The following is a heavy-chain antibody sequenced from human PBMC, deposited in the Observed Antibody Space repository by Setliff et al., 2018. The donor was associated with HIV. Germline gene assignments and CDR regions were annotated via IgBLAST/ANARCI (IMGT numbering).Heavy chain of an antibody. V-gene: IGHV4-39*01. J-gene: IGHJ4*02. Sequence: LSLTCTVPGGSINRGNYYWGWIRQPPGKGLEWIGTISYTGSTYYDPSLKSRVTISLDTSKNQFFLKLSAVTAPDTAIYYCARQTWEYYDTLTGYYRSPKNFDSWGQGTLVTVSS. CDR3: ARQTWEYYDTLTGYYRSPKNFDS. D-gene: IGHD3-9*01. CDR2: ISYTGST. CDR1: GGSINRGNYY.